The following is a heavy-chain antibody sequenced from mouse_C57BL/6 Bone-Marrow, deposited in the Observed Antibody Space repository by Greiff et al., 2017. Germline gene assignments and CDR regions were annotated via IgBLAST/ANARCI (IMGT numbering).Heavy chain of an antibody. J-gene: IGHJ1*03. CDR2: ISNLAYSI. Sequence: EVKLMESGGGLVQPGGSLKLSCAASGFTFSDYGMAWVRQAPRKGPEWVAFISNLAYSIYYADTVTGRFPISRENAKNTLYLEMSSLRSEDTAMYYCARQNKGSVDVWGTGTTVTVSS. V-gene: IGHV5-15*01. CDR1: GFTFSDYG. CDR3: ARQNKGSVDV.